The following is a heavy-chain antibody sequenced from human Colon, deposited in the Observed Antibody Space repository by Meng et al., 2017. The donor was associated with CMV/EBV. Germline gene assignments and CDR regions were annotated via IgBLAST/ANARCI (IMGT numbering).Heavy chain of an antibody. J-gene: IGHJ4*02. CDR2: INPKSGDT. CDR3: ARDLWSGSSDYFDY. D-gene: IGHD3-3*01. Sequence: QVQLVQSGAEVKKPGASVKVSCKTSGYTFTDYYIHWVRQAPGQGLEWMGWINPKSGDTIYEQKFQGRVTMTRDTSISTVYMDLNSLRSDDTAVYFCARDLWSGSSDYFDYWGQGTLVTVSS. CDR1: GYTFTDYY. V-gene: IGHV1-2*02.